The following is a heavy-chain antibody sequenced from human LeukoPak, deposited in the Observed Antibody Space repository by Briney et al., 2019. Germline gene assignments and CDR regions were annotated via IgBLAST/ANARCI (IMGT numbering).Heavy chain of an antibody. CDR2: ISYDGSNK. CDR3: ARERYYFDY. J-gene: IGHJ4*02. V-gene: IGHV3-30*01. D-gene: IGHD4-17*01. Sequence: GRSLRLSCAASGFTFSSYAMHWVRQAPGKGLEWVAVISYDGSNKYYADSVKGRLTISRDNSKNTLYLQMNSLRAEDTAVYYCARERYYFDYWGQGTLVTVSS. CDR1: GFTFSSYA.